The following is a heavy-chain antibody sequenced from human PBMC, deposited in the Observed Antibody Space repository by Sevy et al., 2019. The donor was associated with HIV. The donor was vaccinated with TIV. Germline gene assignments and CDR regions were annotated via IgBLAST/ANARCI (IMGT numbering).Heavy chain of an antibody. V-gene: IGHV4-34*01. CDR2: INHTGST. CDR3: ARWRGTRVTMIVVVTTGYFDH. CDR1: GTSFSSDS. D-gene: IGHD3-22*01. Sequence: SDTLSLTCTVSGTSFSSDSWTWIRQSPGKGLEWIGEINHTGSTNYNPSLKSRVTISVDTSKNQFSLKLTSVTAADTAIYYCARWRGTRVTMIVVVTTGYFDHWGQGTLVTVSS. J-gene: IGHJ4*02.